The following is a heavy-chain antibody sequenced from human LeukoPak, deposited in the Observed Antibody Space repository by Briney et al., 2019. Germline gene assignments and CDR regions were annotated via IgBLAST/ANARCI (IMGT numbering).Heavy chain of an antibody. CDR2: ISGTGSYK. V-gene: IGHV3-21*01. CDR3: AKDRLLNCRGDCYIFDY. Sequence: GGSLRLSCAASGFTFSRYSMNWVRQAPGKGLEWVSSISGTGSYKYYADSVKGRFTISRDNAKNSLYLQMNSLRAEDTAVYYCAKDRLLNCRGDCYIFDYWGQGTVVTVSS. D-gene: IGHD2-21*02. CDR1: GFTFSRYS. J-gene: IGHJ4*02.